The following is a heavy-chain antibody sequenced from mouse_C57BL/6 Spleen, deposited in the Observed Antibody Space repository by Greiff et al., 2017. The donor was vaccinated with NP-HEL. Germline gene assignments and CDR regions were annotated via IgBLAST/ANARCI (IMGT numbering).Heavy chain of an antibody. D-gene: IGHD1-1*01. CDR2: ISSGSSTI. Sequence: EVMLVESGGGLVKPGGSLKLSCAASGFTFSDYGMHWVRQAPEKGLEWVAYISSGSSTIYYADTVKGRFTISRDNAKNTLFLQMTSLRSEDTSMYYCARDSTTTVVNSMDYLGQGTAVTVSS. J-gene: IGHJ4*01. V-gene: IGHV5-17*01. CDR1: GFTFSDYG. CDR3: ARDSTTTVVNSMDY.